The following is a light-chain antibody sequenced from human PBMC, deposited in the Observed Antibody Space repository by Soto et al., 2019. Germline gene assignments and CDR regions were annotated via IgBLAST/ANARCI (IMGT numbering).Light chain of an antibody. V-gene: IGKV3-11*01. J-gene: IGKJ1*01. CDR1: QSVSTY. Sequence: ESVLTLSPSTLSLPQGERASLSCRASQSVSTYLAGYQQKPGQAPRLLIYDASNSATGIPARFSGSGSWTDFTLTISSRVPEDFAAYYCQQRSNSSPLTFGQGTKVDIK. CDR3: QQRSNSSPLT. CDR2: DAS.